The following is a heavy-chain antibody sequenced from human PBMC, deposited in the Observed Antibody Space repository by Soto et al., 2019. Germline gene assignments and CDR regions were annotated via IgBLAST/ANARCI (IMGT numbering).Heavy chain of an antibody. CDR2: MNPNSGNT. CDR3: ARIPYSSGWSNGVFDY. V-gene: IGHV1-8*01. J-gene: IGHJ4*02. D-gene: IGHD6-19*01. CDR1: GYTFTSYD. Sequence: QVQLVQSGAEVKKPGASVKVSCKASGYTFTSYDINWVRQATGQGLEWMGWMNPNSGNTGYAQKFQGRVTMTRNTSISTAYMELSSLRSEDTAVYYCARIPYSSGWSNGVFDYWGQGTLVTVSS.